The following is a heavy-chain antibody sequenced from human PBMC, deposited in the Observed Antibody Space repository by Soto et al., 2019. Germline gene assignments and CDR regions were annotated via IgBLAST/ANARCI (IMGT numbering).Heavy chain of an antibody. D-gene: IGHD3-3*01. CDR2: ISYDGSNK. CDR1: GFTFSSYA. J-gene: IGHJ6*02. Sequence: QVQLVESGGGVVQPGRSLRLSCAASGFTFSSYAMHWVRQAPGKGLEWVAVISYDGSNKYYADSVKGRFTISRDNSKNTLYLQMNSLRAEDTAVYYCARAPVRFLEWTNFYGMDVWGQGTTVTVSS. CDR3: ARAPVRFLEWTNFYGMDV. V-gene: IGHV3-30-3*01.